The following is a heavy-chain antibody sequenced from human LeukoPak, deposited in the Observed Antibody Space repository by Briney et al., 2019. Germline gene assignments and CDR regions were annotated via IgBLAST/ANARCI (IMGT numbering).Heavy chain of an antibody. CDR3: ARRSGIAVAGAFDY. Sequence: GGSLRLSCAASGFTFSSYAMRWVRQAPGKGLEWVSGISGSGDSTYYADSVQGRFTISRDNSKNTLYLQMNSLRAEDTAVYYCARRSGIAVAGAFDYWGQGTLVTVSS. CDR1: GFTFSSYA. D-gene: IGHD6-19*01. J-gene: IGHJ4*02. V-gene: IGHV3-23*01. CDR2: ISGSGDST.